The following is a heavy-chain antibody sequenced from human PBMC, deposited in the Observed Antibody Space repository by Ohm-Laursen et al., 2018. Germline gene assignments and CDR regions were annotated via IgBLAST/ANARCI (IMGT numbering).Heavy chain of an antibody. Sequence: SLRLSCTASRFTFSSYEMNWVRQAPGKGLEWVSYISSSGSTIYYADSVKGRFTISRDNAKNSLYLQMNSLRAEDTAVYYCARCKQPRDYYGMDVWGQGTTVTVSS. D-gene: IGHD6-13*01. CDR1: RFTFSSYE. CDR3: ARCKQPRDYYGMDV. J-gene: IGHJ6*02. V-gene: IGHV3-48*03. CDR2: ISSSGSTI.